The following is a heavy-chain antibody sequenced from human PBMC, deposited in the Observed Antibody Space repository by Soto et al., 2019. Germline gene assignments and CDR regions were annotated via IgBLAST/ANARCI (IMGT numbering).Heavy chain of an antibody. V-gene: IGHV4-30-4*01. CDR3: ASDPDGDYGFDY. D-gene: IGHD4-17*01. J-gene: IGHJ4*02. CDR2: IYYSGST. Sequence: QVQLQESGPGLVKPSQTLSLTCTVSGGSISSGDYYWSWIRQPPGKGLEWIGYIYYSGSTYYNPSLRSRVNISVDTSKRQFSLKLSSVTAADTAVYYCASDPDGDYGFDYWGQGTQVTVSS. CDR1: GGSISSGDYY.